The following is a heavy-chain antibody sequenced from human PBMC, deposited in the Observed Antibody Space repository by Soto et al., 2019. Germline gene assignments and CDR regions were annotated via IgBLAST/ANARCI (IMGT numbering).Heavy chain of an antibody. CDR1: GFTFSSYG. J-gene: IGHJ4*02. D-gene: IGHD6-13*01. Sequence: QVQLVESGGGVVQPGRSLRLSCAASGFTFSSYGMHWVRQAPGKGLEWVAVIWYDGSNKYYADSVKGRFTISRDNSKNTLYLQMNSLRAEDTAVYSWARWGIAAGDYWGQGTLVTVSS. CDR3: ARWGIAAGDY. CDR2: IWYDGSNK. V-gene: IGHV3-33*01.